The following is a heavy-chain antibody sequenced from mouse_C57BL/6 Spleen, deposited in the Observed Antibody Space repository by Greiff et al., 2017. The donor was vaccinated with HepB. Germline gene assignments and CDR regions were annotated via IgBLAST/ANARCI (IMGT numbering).Heavy chain of an antibody. CDR2: IYPGSGSF. J-gene: IGHJ2*01. Sequence: VQLQQPGAELVKPGASVKMSCKASGYTFTSYWITWVKQRPGQGLEWIGEIYPGSGSFNCNEKFKSKATLTVDTSSSTAYMLFCSLTSEDSAVYYCARSDYYGSSSDYWGQGTNLTVSS. CDR3: ARSDYYGSSSDY. D-gene: IGHD1-1*01. CDR1: GYTFTSYW. V-gene: IGHV1-55*01.